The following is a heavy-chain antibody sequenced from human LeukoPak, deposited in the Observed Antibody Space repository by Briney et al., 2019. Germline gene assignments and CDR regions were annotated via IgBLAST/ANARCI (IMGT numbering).Heavy chain of an antibody. Sequence: SETLSLTCTVSGGFTSAYYWSWVRQPLGKGVEWIGSVFYSRNSNYNPSLTRRVAMSVDTSKSHFSLKLTSVIAADTAVYYCARVNPLGYFDQWGQGTLVAVSS. CDR3: ARVNPLGYFDQ. J-gene: IGHJ4*02. V-gene: IGHV4-59*13. CDR2: VFYSRNS. CDR1: GGFTSAYY.